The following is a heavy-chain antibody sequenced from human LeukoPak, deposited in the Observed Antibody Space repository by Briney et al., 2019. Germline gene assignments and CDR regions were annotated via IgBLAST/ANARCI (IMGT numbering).Heavy chain of an antibody. D-gene: IGHD6-6*01. J-gene: IGHJ4*02. V-gene: IGHV3-23*01. CDR1: GFTFSNYA. CDR2: IGGSAANT. CDR3: AKNVQYSISPFDY. Sequence: GGSLRLSCAASGFTFSNYAMSWVRQAPGKGLEWVSAIGGSAANTYYADSVKGRFTISRDNSGNTLYLQMNSLRAEDTAVYYCAKNVQYSISPFDYWGQGTLVTVSS.